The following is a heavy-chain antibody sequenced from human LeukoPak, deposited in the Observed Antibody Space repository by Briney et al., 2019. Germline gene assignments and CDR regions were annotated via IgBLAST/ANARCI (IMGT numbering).Heavy chain of an antibody. Sequence: GGSLRLSCAASGLTFSSYWMHWVRQAPGKGLVWVSRISTDGSRTNYADSVKGRFTISRDNGKNTLYLQMNSLRAEDTAVYYCASGIAVEDWGQGTLVTVSS. J-gene: IGHJ4*02. CDR3: ASGIAVED. CDR2: ISTDGSRT. D-gene: IGHD6-19*01. CDR1: GLTFSSYW. V-gene: IGHV3-74*01.